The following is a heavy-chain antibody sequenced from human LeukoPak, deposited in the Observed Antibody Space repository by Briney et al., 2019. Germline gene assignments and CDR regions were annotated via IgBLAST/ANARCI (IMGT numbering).Heavy chain of an antibody. D-gene: IGHD6-19*01. CDR1: GYTFTSYG. CDR2: INPNSGGT. CDR3: AREEGIAVANNWFDP. J-gene: IGHJ5*02. Sequence: ASVKVSCKASGYTFTSYGISWVRQAPGQGLEWMGWINPNSGGTNYAQKFQGWVTMTRDTSISTAYMELSRLRSDDTAVYYCAREEGIAVANNWFDPWGQGTLVTVSS. V-gene: IGHV1-2*04.